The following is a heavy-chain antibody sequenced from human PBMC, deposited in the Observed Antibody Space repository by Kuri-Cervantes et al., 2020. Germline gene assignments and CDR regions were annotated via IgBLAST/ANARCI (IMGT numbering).Heavy chain of an antibody. CDR1: GGSISSYY. CDR3: ARQNQLVINAFEK. D-gene: IGHD1-1*01. V-gene: IGHV4-59*08. CDR2: IYYSGST. J-gene: IGHJ3*02. Sequence: SETLSLTCTVSGGSISSYYWSWIRQPPGKGLEWIGYIYYSGSTNYNPSLKSRVTISVDTSKNQFPLKLSSVTAADTAVYYCARQNQLVINAFEKWGQGTMVTVSS.